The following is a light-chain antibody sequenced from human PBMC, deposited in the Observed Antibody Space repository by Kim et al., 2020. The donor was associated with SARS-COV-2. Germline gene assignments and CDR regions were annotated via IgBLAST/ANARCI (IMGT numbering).Light chain of an antibody. Sequence: VVVGQTVRITCQGDSLRRYYASWYQQKSGQAPVLVIYGKNNRPSGIPDRVSGSSSGNTASLTITGAQAEDEADYYCHSRDGSDNHLFGGGTQLTVL. CDR2: GKN. CDR1: SLRRYY. V-gene: IGLV3-19*01. CDR3: HSRDGSDNHL. J-gene: IGLJ3*02.